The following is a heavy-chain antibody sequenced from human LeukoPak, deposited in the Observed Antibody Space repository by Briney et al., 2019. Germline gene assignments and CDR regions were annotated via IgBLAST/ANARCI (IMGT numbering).Heavy chain of an antibody. CDR2: IYYSGST. Sequence: SETLSLTCTVSGGSISSYYWSWIRQPPGKGLEWIGYIYYSGSTNYNPSLKSRVTLSVDTSKNQFSLKLSSVTAADTAVYYCARDGIRYSYGYGRQRGAFDIWGQGTMVTVSS. D-gene: IGHD5-18*01. CDR1: GGSISSYY. V-gene: IGHV4-59*01. J-gene: IGHJ3*02. CDR3: ARDGIRYSYGYGRQRGAFDI.